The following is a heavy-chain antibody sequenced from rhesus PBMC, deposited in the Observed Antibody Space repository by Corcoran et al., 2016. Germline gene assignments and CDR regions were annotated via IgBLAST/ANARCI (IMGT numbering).Heavy chain of an antibody. CDR3: ARVGGVGKYFEF. D-gene: IGHD1-44*02. CDR1: GGSISSSY. J-gene: IGHJ1*01. V-gene: IGHV4-169*01. Sequence: QLQLQESGPGLVKPSETPSVTCAVSGGSISSSYWSWIRQAPGKGLEWIGFIYGSGSSTNYNPPLKCRVTLSVDTSKNQLSLKLSSVTTADTAVYYCARVGGVGKYFEFWGQGALVTVSS. CDR2: IYGSGSST.